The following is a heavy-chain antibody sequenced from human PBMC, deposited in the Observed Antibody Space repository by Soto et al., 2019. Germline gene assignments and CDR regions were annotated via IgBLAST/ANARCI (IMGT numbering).Heavy chain of an antibody. D-gene: IGHD2-15*01. V-gene: IGHV3-23*01. J-gene: IGHJ4*02. CDR1: GFTFSSYA. CDR2: ISGSGGST. CDR3: AKEVGEGGSGGSCYPFDY. Sequence: EVQLLESGGGLVQPGGSLRLSCAASGFTFSSYAMSWVRQAPGKGLEWVSAISGSGGSTYYADSVKGRFTISRDNSKNTLYLKMNSLRAEDTAVYYCAKEVGEGGSGGSCYPFDYWGQGTLVTVSS.